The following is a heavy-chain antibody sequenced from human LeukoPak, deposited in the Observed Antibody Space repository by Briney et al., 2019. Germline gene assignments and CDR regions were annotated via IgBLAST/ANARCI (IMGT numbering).Heavy chain of an antibody. CDR1: GYTFTSYY. V-gene: IGHV1-46*01. CDR3: ARDYSGRYYYFDY. CDR2: INPSGGST. Sequence: GASVKVSCKASGYTFTSYYMHWVRQAPGQGLEWMGIINPSGGSTSYAQKFQGRVTMTRDTSISTAYMELSRLRSDDTAVYYCARDYSGRYYYFDYWGLGTLVTVSS. D-gene: IGHD1-26*01. J-gene: IGHJ4*02.